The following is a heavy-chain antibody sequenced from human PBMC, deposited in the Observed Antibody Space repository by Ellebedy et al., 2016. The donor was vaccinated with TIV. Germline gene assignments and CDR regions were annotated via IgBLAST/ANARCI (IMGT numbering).Heavy chain of an antibody. CDR3: ARGRVVVPAAGTFDY. V-gene: IGHV4-34*01. J-gene: IGHJ4*02. CDR2: INHSGST. D-gene: IGHD2-2*01. Sequence: SETLSLXXAVYGGSFSGYYWSWIRQPPGKGLEWIGEINHSGSTNYNPSLKSRVTISVDTSKNQFSLKLSSVTAADTAVYYCARGRVVVPAAGTFDYWGQGTLVTVSS. CDR1: GGSFSGYY.